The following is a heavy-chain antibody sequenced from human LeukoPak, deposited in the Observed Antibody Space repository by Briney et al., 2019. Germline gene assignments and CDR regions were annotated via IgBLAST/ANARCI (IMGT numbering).Heavy chain of an antibody. V-gene: IGHV3-53*01. D-gene: IGHD7-27*01. CDR1: GFTVSSNY. CDR2: IYSGGST. Sequence: GGSLRLSCAASGFTVSSNYMSWVRQAPGKGLEWVSVIYSGGSTYYADSVKGRFTISRDNSKNTLYLQMNSLRAEDTAVYYCARDQFGTGDRRDAFDIWGQGTMVTVSS. CDR3: ARDQFGTGDRRDAFDI. J-gene: IGHJ3*02.